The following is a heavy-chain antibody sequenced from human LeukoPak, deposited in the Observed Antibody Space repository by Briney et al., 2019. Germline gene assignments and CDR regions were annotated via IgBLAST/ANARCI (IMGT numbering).Heavy chain of an antibody. Sequence: PSETLSLTCAVYGGSFSGYYWSWIRQPPGKGLEWIGEINHSGSTNYNPSLKSRVTISVDTSKNQFSLKLSSVTAADTAVYYCAISYYYDSSGYYYRNYWGQGTLVTVSS. J-gene: IGHJ4*02. CDR1: GGSFSGYY. D-gene: IGHD3-22*01. V-gene: IGHV4-34*01. CDR3: AISYYYDSSGYYYRNY. CDR2: INHSGST.